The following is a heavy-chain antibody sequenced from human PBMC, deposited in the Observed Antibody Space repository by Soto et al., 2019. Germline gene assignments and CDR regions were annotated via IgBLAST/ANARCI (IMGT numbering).Heavy chain of an antibody. D-gene: IGHD6-13*01. CDR1: GYTFTNYG. V-gene: IGHV1-18*01. J-gene: IGHJ4*02. CDR3: ARGVGSNGDYFDS. CDR2: ISAHNGNT. Sequence: QVQLVQSGAEVKKPGASVKVSCKASGYTFTNYGIAWVRQAPGQGLEWMGWISAHNGNTKYAQNLQGRVTMTTDTSTNTGNMEMRSLTSDDTAVYYCARGVGSNGDYFDSWGQGTLVTVSS.